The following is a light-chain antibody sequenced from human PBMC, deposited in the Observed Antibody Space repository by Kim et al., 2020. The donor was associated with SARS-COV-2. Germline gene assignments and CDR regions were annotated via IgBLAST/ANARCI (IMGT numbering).Light chain of an antibody. J-gene: IGKJ5*01. Sequence: SSYFAWYQQKPGQAPRPLIYDASNRATGIPARFSGSGSGTDFTLTISSLEPEDFAVYYCQQRSNWPPITFGQGTRLEIK. CDR1: SSY. CDR2: DAS. CDR3: QQRSNWPPIT. V-gene: IGKV3-11*01.